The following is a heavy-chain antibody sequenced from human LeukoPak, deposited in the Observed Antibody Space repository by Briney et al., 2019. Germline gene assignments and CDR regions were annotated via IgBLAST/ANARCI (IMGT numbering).Heavy chain of an antibody. J-gene: IGHJ4*02. CDR2: ISAYNGNT. CDR1: GYTFTSYG. V-gene: IGHV1-18*01. Sequence: ASVKVSCKASGYTFTSYGISWVRQAPGQGLEWMGWISAYNGNTNYAQKLQGRVTMTTDTSTSTAYMELRSLRSDDTAVYYCARGARYYGDYPWGDYWGQGTLVTVSS. CDR3: ARGARYYGDYPWGDY. D-gene: IGHD4-17*01.